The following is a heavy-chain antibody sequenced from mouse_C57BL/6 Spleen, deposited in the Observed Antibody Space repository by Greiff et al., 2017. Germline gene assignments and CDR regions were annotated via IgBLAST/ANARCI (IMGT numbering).Heavy chain of an antibody. Sequence: QVTLNVCGPGILQSSQTLSLTCSFSGFSLSTSGMGVSWIRQPSGKGLEWLAHIYWDDAKRYHPSLQSRLTISKDTSKNQVFLKITSVDTAVTATYYWARRSTGKDCCDYWGQGTTLTVSS. CDR1: GFSLSTSGMG. J-gene: IGHJ2*01. V-gene: IGHV8-12*01. CDR3: ARRSTGKDCCDY. D-gene: IGHD4-1*01. CDR2: IYWDDAK.